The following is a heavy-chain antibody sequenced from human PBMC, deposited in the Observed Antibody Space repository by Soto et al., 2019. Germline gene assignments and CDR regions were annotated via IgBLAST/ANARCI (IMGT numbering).Heavy chain of an antibody. CDR3: AKAPNYDFWSGYSNWFDP. Sequence: GGSLRLSCAASGFTVSSNYMSWVRQAPGKGLEWVSALSGSGTNTYYADSVKGRFTISRDNSKNTLYLQMNNLRAEDTAVYYCAKAPNYDFWSGYSNWFDPWGQGTLVTVSS. J-gene: IGHJ5*02. CDR2: LSGSGTNT. D-gene: IGHD3-3*01. CDR1: GFTVSSNY. V-gene: IGHV3-23*01.